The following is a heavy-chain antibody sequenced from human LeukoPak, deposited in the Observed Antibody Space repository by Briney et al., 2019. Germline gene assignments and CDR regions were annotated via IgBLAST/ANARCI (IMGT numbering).Heavy chain of an antibody. CDR1: GGSISSGDYY. D-gene: IGHD5-12*01. Sequence: SQTLSLTCTVSGGSISSGDYYWSWIRQPPGKGLEWIGYIYYSGSTYYNPSLKSRVTISVDTSKNQFSLKLSSVTAADTAEYYCARASVGSGYDADWFDPWGQGTLVTVSS. V-gene: IGHV4-30-4*01. J-gene: IGHJ5*02. CDR2: IYYSGST. CDR3: ARASVGSGYDADWFDP.